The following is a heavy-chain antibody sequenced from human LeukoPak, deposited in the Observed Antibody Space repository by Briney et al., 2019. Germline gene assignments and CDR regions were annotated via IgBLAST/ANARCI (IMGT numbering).Heavy chain of an antibody. J-gene: IGHJ3*02. V-gene: IGHV1-46*01. CDR3: ARVWVNRAFDI. D-gene: IGHD3-16*01. Sequence: AXXKVSCKASGYTFTSYFMHWVRQAPGQGLEWMGIINPSGGSTSYAQKFQGRVTMTRDTSTSTVYMELSSLRSEDTAVYYCARVWVNRAFDIWGQGTMVTVSS. CDR2: INPSGGST. CDR1: GYTFTSYF.